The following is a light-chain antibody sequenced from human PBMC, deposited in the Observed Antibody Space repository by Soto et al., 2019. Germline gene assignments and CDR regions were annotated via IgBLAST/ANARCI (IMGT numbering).Light chain of an antibody. CDR1: SSDVGGYNY. Sequence: QSALTQPPSASGSPGQSVTISCTGTSSDVGGYNYVSWYQQHPGKAPKLMIYEVSKRPSGVPDRVSGSKSGNTASLTVSGLQAEDEADYYCTSYAGDTSLGVLGGGTKLTVL. V-gene: IGLV2-8*01. CDR3: TSYAGDTSLGV. J-gene: IGLJ3*02. CDR2: EVS.